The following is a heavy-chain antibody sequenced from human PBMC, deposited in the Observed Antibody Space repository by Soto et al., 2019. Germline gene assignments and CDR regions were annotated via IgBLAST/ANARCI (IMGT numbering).Heavy chain of an antibody. CDR1: GYTFSTYY. CDR3: AREPLESIAAVYYFDY. CDR2: INPSGGST. Sequence: ASVKVSCKASGYTFSTYYMHWVRQAPGQGYEWMGIINPSGGSTTYAQKFQGRVTMTRDTSTSTVYMELSSLRSEDTAVYYCAREPLESIAAVYYFDYWGQGTLVIVSS. J-gene: IGHJ4*02. V-gene: IGHV1-46*01. D-gene: IGHD6-13*01.